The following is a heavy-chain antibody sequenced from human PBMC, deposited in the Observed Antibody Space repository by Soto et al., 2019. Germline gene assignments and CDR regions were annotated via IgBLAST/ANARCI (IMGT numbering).Heavy chain of an antibody. V-gene: IGHV3-30-3*01. J-gene: IGHJ4*02. Sequence: QVQLVESGGGVVQPGRSLRLSCGASGFTFSSYAMHWVRQAPGKGLEWVAVISYDGSNKYYADSVKGRFTISRDNSKNTLYLQMNSLRAEDTAVYYCARDLFDYWGQGTLVTVSS. CDR2: ISYDGSNK. CDR3: ARDLFDY. CDR1: GFTFSSYA.